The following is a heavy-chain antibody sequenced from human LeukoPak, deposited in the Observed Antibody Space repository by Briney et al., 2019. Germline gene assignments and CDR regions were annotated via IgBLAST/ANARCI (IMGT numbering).Heavy chain of an antibody. Sequence: PSETLSLTCTVSGGSISSSSYYWSWIRQPPGKGLEWIGYIYYSGSTNYNPSLKSRVTISVDTSKNQFSRKLSSVTAADTAVYYCARGRRYSGYDFGYYYYYMDVWGKGTTVTVSS. V-gene: IGHV4-61*05. J-gene: IGHJ6*03. D-gene: IGHD5-12*01. CDR3: ARGRRYSGYDFGYYYYYMDV. CDR2: IYYSGST. CDR1: GGSISSSSYY.